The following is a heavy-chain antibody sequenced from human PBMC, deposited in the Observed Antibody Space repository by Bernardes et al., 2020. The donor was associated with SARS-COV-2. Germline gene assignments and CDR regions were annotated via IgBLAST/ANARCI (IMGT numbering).Heavy chain of an antibody. CDR3: AREDITIPLTGSNY. J-gene: IGHJ4*02. CDR1: GYTFTNYA. V-gene: IGHV1-3*01. Sequence: ASVKVSCKASGYTFTNYAMHWVRQAPGQRLEWVGWINGGNGDTKYSQKFQGRVIISRDTSANTAYMEVSSLTSEDTAVYYCAREDITIPLTGSNYWGQGTLVTVSS. CDR2: INGGNGDT. D-gene: IGHD3-9*01.